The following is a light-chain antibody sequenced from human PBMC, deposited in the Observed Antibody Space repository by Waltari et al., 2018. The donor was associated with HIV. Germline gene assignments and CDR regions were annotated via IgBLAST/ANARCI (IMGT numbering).Light chain of an antibody. J-gene: IGKJ3*01. V-gene: IGKV1-39*01. Sequence: DIQMPQSPSSLSASVGDRVTITCRASQSITNYLNWYQQKPGKAPKLLIYTASSLQSGVPSRFTGSGSGTDFTLTISSLQPEDFATYYCQQSYNVPRFTFGPGTKVEIK. CDR2: TAS. CDR3: QQSYNVPRFT. CDR1: QSITNY.